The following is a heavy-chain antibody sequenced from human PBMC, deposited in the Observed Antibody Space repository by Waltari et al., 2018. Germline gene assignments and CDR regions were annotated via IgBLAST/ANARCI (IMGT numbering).Heavy chain of an antibody. V-gene: IGHV4-38-2*01. J-gene: IGHJ4*02. D-gene: IGHD2-15*01. Sequence: QVQLQESGPGLVKPSETLSLTCAVSGYSISSGYYWGWIRQPPGKGLEWIGSIYHSGSTYYNPSLKSRVTISVDTSKNQFSLKLSSVTAADTAVYYCAGGAGSPSYWGQGTLVTVSS. CDR3: AGGAGSPSY. CDR1: GYSISSGYY. CDR2: IYHSGST.